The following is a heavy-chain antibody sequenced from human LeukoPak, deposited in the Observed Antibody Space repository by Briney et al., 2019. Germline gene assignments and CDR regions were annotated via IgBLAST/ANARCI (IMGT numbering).Heavy chain of an antibody. V-gene: IGHV1-2*02. D-gene: IGHD2-2*02. J-gene: IGHJ4*02. CDR3: ARGLCSSTSCYILFDY. CDR2: INPNSGGT. CDR1: GYTFTGYY. Sequence: ASVKVSCKASGYTFTGYYMHWVRQAPGQGLEWMGWINPNSGGTNYAQKFQGRVTMTRDTSISTAYMELSRLRSDDTAVYYCARGLCSSTSCYILFDYWGQGTLVTVSS.